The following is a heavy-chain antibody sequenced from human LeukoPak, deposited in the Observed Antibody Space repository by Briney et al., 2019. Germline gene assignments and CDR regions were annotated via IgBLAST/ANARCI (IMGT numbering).Heavy chain of an antibody. Sequence: GGSLRLSGAASGFTVVAYARSWVRQAPGKGREGVAGISGVGGNPYSADAVMGRFALSRGNSQNSLYVQMRSLRAEDTAIYYCANTGAAGSRSYFDSWAQGTLVSVPS. CDR2: ISGVGGNP. D-gene: IGHD6-25*01. J-gene: IGHJ4*02. V-gene: IGHV3-23*01. CDR3: ANTGAAGSRSYFDS. CDR1: GFTVVAYA.